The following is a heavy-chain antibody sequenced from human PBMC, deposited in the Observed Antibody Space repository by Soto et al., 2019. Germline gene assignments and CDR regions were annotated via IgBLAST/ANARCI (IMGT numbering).Heavy chain of an antibody. D-gene: IGHD6-19*01. CDR3: VKEGYMRSDWYGQFDY. Sequence: PGGSLRLSCSASGFTFNSYAMHWVRQAPGKGLEFVSAISSYGADTYYADSVKGRLAISRDNSKNTLYLQMSSLRAEDTALYYCVKEGYMRSDWYGQFDYWGQGAMLTVSS. J-gene: IGHJ4*02. CDR1: GFTFNSYA. V-gene: IGHV3-64D*06. CDR2: ISSYGADT.